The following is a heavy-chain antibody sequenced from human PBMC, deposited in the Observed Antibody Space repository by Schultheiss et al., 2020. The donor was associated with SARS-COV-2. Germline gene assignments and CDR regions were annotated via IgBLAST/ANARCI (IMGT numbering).Heavy chain of an antibody. Sequence: GGSLRLSCAASGFTFSSYAMSWVRQAPGKGLEWISAITGGGDSTYYADSVKGRFTISRDNSKNTLFLQMNSLRVEDTAIYYCAKGSASGRPYYFDSWGQGTLVTVSS. CDR1: GFTFSSYA. CDR3: AKGSASGRPYYFDS. CDR2: ITGGGDST. V-gene: IGHV3-23*01. D-gene: IGHD6-6*01. J-gene: IGHJ4*02.